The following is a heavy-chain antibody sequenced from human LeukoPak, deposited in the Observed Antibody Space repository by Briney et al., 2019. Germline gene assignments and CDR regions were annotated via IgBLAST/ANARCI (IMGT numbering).Heavy chain of an antibody. J-gene: IGHJ3*02. V-gene: IGHV3-74*01. Sequence: GGSLRLSCAASGFSVPTYWMSWVRQAPGKGVVWLSRISSDGTITSYADAVKGRFTLSRDSAKNTLYLQMNSLRGEDTAVYYCVREDRILLGNDAFDIWGQGTMVTVSS. CDR1: GFSVPTYW. D-gene: IGHD2-8*01. CDR2: ISSDGTIT. CDR3: VREDRILLGNDAFDI.